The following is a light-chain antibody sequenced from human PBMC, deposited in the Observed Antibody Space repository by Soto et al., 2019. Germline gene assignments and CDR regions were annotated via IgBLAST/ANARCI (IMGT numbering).Light chain of an antibody. J-gene: IGLJ1*01. CDR1: STDVDGYDY. CDR3: SSYTSSAPFYV. CDR2: DVN. V-gene: IGLV2-14*03. Sequence: QSALTQPASVSGSPGQSITISCTGASTDVDGYDYVSWYQQHPGQAPELMIYDVNNRPSGVSYRFSGSKSGDTASLTISGLQAEDDADYYCSSYTSSAPFYVFGTGTKLTVL.